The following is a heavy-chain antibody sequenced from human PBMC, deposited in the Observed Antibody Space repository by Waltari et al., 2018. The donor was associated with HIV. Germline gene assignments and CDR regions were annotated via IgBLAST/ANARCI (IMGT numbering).Heavy chain of an antibody. Sequence: QVHLQQSGAGLLNPSETLSLTCTVSGGSFSGYYWSWIRQPPGQGLEWIGEVNHSGNINYNPSLKSRLIISVDTSKRQFSLRLKSVTAADTAVYYCSREGYGGNPANNFDFWGQGTLVSVSS. CDR1: GGSFSGYY. D-gene: IGHD2-15*01. V-gene: IGHV4-34*01. CDR2: VNHSGNI. CDR3: SREGYGGNPANNFDF. J-gene: IGHJ4*02.